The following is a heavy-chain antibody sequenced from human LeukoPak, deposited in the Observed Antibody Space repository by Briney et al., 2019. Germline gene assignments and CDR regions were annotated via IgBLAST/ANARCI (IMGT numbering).Heavy chain of an antibody. J-gene: IGHJ5*02. Sequence: GASVKVSCKASGYTFTTYYIHWVRQAPGQGLEWMGVINPSGGSTSFAQKFQAGLTMTRDTSTSTVYMELSGLRSEDTAVYYCAREIVVVPAAMGFDPWGQGTLVTVSS. CDR2: INPSGGST. V-gene: IGHV1-46*01. CDR1: GYTFTTYY. CDR3: AREIVVVPAAMGFDP. D-gene: IGHD2-2*01.